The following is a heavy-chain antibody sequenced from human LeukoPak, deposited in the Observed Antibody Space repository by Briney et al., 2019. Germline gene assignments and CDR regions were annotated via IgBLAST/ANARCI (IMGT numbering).Heavy chain of an antibody. CDR1: GFPFSSYG. V-gene: IGHV3-30*19. D-gene: IGHD5-18*01. CDR2: ISFGGSNK. Sequence: GGSLRLSCITSGFPFSSYGMHWVRQAPGKGLEWVAVISFGGSNKYYADSVKGRFTISRDNSKNTLYLQMNSLSAEDTAVYYCARAVSAMVSYNWFDPWGQGTLVTVSS. J-gene: IGHJ5*02. CDR3: ARAVSAMVSYNWFDP.